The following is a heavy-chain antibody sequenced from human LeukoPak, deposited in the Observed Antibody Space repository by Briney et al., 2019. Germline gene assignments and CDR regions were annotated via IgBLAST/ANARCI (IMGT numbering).Heavy chain of an antibody. CDR2: IYYSGST. Sequence: SETLSLTCTVSGGSISSYDWSWIRQPPGKGLEWIGYIYYSGSTNYNPSLKSRVTISVDTSKNQFSLKLSSVTAADTAVYYCARDDGGLVIPDYWGQGTLVTVSS. D-gene: IGHD3/OR15-3a*01. V-gene: IGHV4-59*01. CDR1: GGSISSYD. CDR3: ARDDGGLVIPDY. J-gene: IGHJ4*02.